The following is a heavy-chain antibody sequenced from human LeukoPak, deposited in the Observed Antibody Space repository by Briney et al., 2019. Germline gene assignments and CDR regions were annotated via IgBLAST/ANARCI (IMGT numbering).Heavy chain of an antibody. J-gene: IGHJ4*02. V-gene: IGHV1-18*01. D-gene: IGHD3-10*01. Sequence: ASVKVSCKASGYTFTSYAMHWVRQAPGQGLEWMGWISAYNGNTNYAQKLQGRVTMTTDTSTSTAYMELRSLRSGDTAVYYCASGSGSYPLMRYWGQGTLATVSS. CDR2: ISAYNGNT. CDR3: ASGSGSYPLMRY. CDR1: GYTFTSYA.